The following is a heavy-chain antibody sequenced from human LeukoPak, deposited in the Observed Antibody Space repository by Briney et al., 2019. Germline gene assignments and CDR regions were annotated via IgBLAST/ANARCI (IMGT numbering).Heavy chain of an antibody. Sequence: GGSLRLSCTASGFTFGSYAMSWVRQAPGKGLEWVSSISRTSEYIHYADSVRGRFAISRDNAKNSVYLQMNSLRAEDTAVYFCAGGGDFDYWGQGILVTVSA. V-gene: IGHV3-21*01. CDR3: AGGGDFDY. CDR1: GFTFGSYA. J-gene: IGHJ4*02. CDR2: ISRTSEYI. D-gene: IGHD3-16*01.